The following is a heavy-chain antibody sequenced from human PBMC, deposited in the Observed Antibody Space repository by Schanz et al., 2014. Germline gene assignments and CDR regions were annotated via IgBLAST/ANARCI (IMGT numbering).Heavy chain of an antibody. V-gene: IGHV3-23*01. D-gene: IGHD3-3*01. J-gene: IGHJ4*02. CDR2: IAGDGGGP. Sequence: EVQMLESGGGLVQPGGSLRLSCVASGFTFRRYGMSWVRQAPGKGLEWVSVIAGDGGGPNYVDSVKGRFTISRDNSDNTLYLQMNNLRAEDTAVYYCARGSGTFDSWGREPWSPSPQ. CDR3: ARGSGTFDS. CDR1: GFTFRRYG.